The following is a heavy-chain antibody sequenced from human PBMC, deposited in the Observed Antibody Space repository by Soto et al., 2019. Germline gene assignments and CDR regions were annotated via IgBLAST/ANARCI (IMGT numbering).Heavy chain of an antibody. Sequence: GGSLRLSCAASGFTFSSSAMSWVRQAPGKGLEWVSAISGSGGSTYYADSVKGRFTISRDNSKNTLYLQMNSLRAEDTVVYYCAKDRFIVVVVAANLFDYWGQGTLVTV. J-gene: IGHJ4*02. CDR1: GFTFSSSA. D-gene: IGHD2-15*01. CDR2: ISGSGGST. V-gene: IGHV3-23*01. CDR3: AKDRFIVVVVAANLFDY.